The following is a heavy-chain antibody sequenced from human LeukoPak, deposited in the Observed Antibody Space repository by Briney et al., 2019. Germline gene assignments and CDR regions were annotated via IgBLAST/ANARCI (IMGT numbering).Heavy chain of an antibody. CDR1: GFTFSSYG. Sequence: GGSLRLSCAASGFTFSSYGMHWVRQAPGKGLEWVAVISYDGSNKYYADSVKGRFTISRDNSKNTLYLQMNSLRAEDTAVYYCARDAHTSSGSYWGGVDYYYGLDVWGQGTTVTVSS. CDR3: ARDAHTSSGSYWGGVDYYYGLDV. CDR2: ISYDGSNK. D-gene: IGHD3-10*01. J-gene: IGHJ6*02. V-gene: IGHV3-30*03.